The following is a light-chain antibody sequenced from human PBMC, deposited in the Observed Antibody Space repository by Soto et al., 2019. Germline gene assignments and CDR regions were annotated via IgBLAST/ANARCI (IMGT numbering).Light chain of an antibody. J-gene: IGKJ1*01. CDR3: QYYKESST. V-gene: IGKV1-5*03. CDR1: QSISSW. Sequence: DIQMTQSPSTLSASVGDRVTITCRASQSISSWLAWYQQKPGKAPKLLIHEASSSEIGVPPRFSGSGFGTEFTLTISSLQPDDFATYYCQYYKESSTFGQGTRWKSN. CDR2: EAS.